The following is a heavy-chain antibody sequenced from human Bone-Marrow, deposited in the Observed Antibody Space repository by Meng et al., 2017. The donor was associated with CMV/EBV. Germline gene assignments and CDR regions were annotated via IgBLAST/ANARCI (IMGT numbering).Heavy chain of an antibody. D-gene: IGHD1-26*01. CDR2: VRGSGSST. J-gene: IGHJ5*02. CDR1: GFNFRSYA. Sequence: AVSGFNFRSYAMSWVRQAPGKGLEWVSVVRGSGSSTYYADSVKGRFTISRDNSKNTLYLQMNSLRAEDTAVYYWAPNGGGSYSWFDPWRQGTLVTVSS. CDR3: APNGGGSYSWFDP. V-gene: IGHV3-23*01.